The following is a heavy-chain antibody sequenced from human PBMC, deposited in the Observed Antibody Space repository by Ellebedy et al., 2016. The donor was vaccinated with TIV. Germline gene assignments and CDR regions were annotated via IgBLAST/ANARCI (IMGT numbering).Heavy chain of an antibody. CDR1: GGSISSYY. V-gene: IGHV4-34*01. CDR3: ARGRRMVRGVILDY. D-gene: IGHD3-10*01. Sequence: SETLSLTXTVSGGSISSYYWSWIRQPPGKGLEWIGEINHSGSTNYNPSLKSRVTISVDTSKNQFSLKLSSVTAADTAVYYCARGRRMVRGVILDYWGQGTLVTVSS. CDR2: INHSGST. J-gene: IGHJ4*02.